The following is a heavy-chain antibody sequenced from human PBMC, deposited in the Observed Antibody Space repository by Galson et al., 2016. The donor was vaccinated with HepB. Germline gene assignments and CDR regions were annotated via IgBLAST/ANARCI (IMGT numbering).Heavy chain of an antibody. V-gene: IGHV3-48*02. D-gene: IGHD5-18*01. J-gene: IGHJ6*02. CDR2: IVSGSGTI. CDR3: ARGQDTSVEIYYYSMDV. CDR1: GFIFSRYS. Sequence: SLRLSCAASGFIFSRYSMNWVRQAPGKGLEWVSYIVSGSGTIYCADSAKGRFTISRDNAKNSLYLQMIGLRDEDTAVYYCARGQDTSVEIYYYSMDVWGQGTTVTVSS.